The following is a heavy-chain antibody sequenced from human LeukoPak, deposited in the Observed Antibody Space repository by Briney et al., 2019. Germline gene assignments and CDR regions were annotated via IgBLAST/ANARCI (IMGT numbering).Heavy chain of an antibody. J-gene: IGHJ6*03. CDR1: GYAFTGYY. CDR3: ARARGPAYYYYYMDV. CDR2: INPNSGGT. V-gene: IGHV1-2*02. D-gene: IGHD3-16*01. Sequence: GASVKVSCKASGYAFTGYYMHWVRQAPGQGLEWMGWINPNSGGTNYAQKFQGRVTMTRDTSISTAYMELSRLRSDDTAVYYCARARGPAYYYYYMDVWGKGTTVTISS.